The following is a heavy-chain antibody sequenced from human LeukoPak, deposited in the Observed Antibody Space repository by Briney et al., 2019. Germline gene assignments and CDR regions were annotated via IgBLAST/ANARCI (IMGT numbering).Heavy chain of an antibody. Sequence: SVKVSCKASGGTFSSYAISWVRQAPGQGLEWMGRIIPIFGIAIYAQKFQGRVTITADKSTSTAYMELSSLRSEDTAVYCCARLYYGSGPYYYGMGVWGQGTTVTVSS. J-gene: IGHJ6*02. CDR3: ARLYYGSGPYYYGMGV. V-gene: IGHV1-69*04. CDR1: GGTFSSYA. D-gene: IGHD3-10*01. CDR2: IIPIFGIA.